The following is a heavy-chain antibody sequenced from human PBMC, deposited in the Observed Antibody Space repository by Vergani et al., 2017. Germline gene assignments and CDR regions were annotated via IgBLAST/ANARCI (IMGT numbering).Heavy chain of an antibody. V-gene: IGHV4-34*01. CDR2: INHSGST. J-gene: IGHJ3*02. Sequence: QLQLQESGPGLVKPSETLSLTCAVYGGSFSGYYWSWIRQPPGKGLEWIGEINHSGSTNYNPSLKSRVTISVDTSKNQFSLKLSSVTAADTAVYYCARGVYDSSGYYYRSDAFDIWGQGTMVTVSS. CDR3: ARGVYDSSGYYYRSDAFDI. D-gene: IGHD3-22*01. CDR1: GGSFSGYY.